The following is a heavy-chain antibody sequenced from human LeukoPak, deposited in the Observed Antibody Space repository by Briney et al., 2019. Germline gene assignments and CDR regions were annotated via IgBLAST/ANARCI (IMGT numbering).Heavy chain of an antibody. J-gene: IGHJ3*02. CDR1: GFTFSSYW. CDR3: AKPQGDYSSDYYGLHAFDI. V-gene: IGHV3-23*01. CDR2: VSGSGGNT. D-gene: IGHD3-10*01. Sequence: GGSLRLSCAASGFTFSSYWMSWVRQAPGKGLEWVSSVSGSGGNTYYADSVKGRFTISRDNFKNTLYMEMNSLRAEDTAVYFCAKPQGDYSSDYYGLHAFDIWGQGTMVTVSS.